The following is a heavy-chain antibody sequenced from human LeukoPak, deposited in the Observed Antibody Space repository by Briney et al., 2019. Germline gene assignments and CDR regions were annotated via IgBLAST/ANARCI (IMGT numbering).Heavy chain of an antibody. Sequence: GSLRLSCAASGFIFSSFWMTWIRQSPGKGLEWIGEIIHGGSATYNLSLKSRVTISADSSKNQFALQLRSVTAADTAFYYCARGQRAGMSHFDCWGQGTLVTVSS. CDR1: GFIFSSFW. CDR3: ARGQRAGMSHFDC. CDR2: IIHGGSA. J-gene: IGHJ4*02. D-gene: IGHD1-26*01. V-gene: IGHV4-34*01.